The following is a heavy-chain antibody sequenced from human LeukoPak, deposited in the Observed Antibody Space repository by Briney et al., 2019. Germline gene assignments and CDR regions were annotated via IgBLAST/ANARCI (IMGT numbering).Heavy chain of an antibody. CDR1: GGSVRSDISH. Sequence: SETLSLTCSVSGGSVRSDISHWSWIRQPPGKGLEWIGYIYYSGSTNYSPSLKSRVTVSVDTSKNQFSLKLNSVTAADTAVYYCARLTVAAVSFDYWGQGTLVTVSS. V-gene: IGHV4-61*01. CDR2: IYYSGST. CDR3: ARLTVAAVSFDY. J-gene: IGHJ4*02. D-gene: IGHD4-23*01.